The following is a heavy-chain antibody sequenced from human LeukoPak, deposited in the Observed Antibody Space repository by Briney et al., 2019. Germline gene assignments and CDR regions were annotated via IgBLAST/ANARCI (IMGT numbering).Heavy chain of an antibody. CDR3: AKGTLGTAGDF. J-gene: IGHJ4*02. Sequence: GGSLRLSCAASGLTFSSYAMSWVRQTLGKGLEWVSAISASGDGTYYADSVKGRFTISRDNSKNTLYLQMNSLRAEDTAVYYCAKGTLGTAGDFWGQGTLVTVSS. V-gene: IGHV3-23*01. CDR2: ISASGDGT. D-gene: IGHD6-13*01. CDR1: GLTFSSYA.